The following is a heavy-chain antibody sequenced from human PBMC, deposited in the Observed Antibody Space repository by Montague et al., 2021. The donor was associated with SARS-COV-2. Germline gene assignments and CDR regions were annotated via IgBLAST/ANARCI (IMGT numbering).Heavy chain of an antibody. CDR2: IYYRRST. D-gene: IGHD6-19*01. J-gene: IGHJ4*02. CDR1: GGSISSSSSY. V-gene: IGHV4-39*01. Sequence: SETLSLTCTVSGGSISSSSSYWAWIRQPPGKGLEWVGSIYYRRSTYYNPSLKSRVFISVDTSKNQLSLTLTSVTAADTAVYYCATQEDPSGWIPGPFDFWGQGTLLSVSS. CDR3: ATQEDPSGWIPGPFDF.